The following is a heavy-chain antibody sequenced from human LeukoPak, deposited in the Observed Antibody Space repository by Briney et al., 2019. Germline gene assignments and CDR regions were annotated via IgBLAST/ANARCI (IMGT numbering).Heavy chain of an antibody. Sequence: TGGSLRLSCAASGFTFDDYGMTWVRQAPGKGLDWVSGINWNGVSTGYADSVKGRFTISRDNAKNSLYLQMNSLRAEDTALYYCARSPRIIIVRGLISYYYYMDVWGKGTTVTVSS. CDR1: GFTFDDYG. D-gene: IGHD3-10*01. CDR3: ARSPRIIIVRGLISYYYYMDV. J-gene: IGHJ6*03. V-gene: IGHV3-20*04. CDR2: INWNGVST.